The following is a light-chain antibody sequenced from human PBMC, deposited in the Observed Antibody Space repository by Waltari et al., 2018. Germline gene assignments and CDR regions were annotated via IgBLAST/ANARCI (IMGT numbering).Light chain of an antibody. V-gene: IGLV2-14*03. CDR2: DVA. CDR1: SSDLGAYNS. J-gene: IGLJ1*01. Sequence: QSALTQPASVSGSPGQSITISCPGTSSDLGAYNSFPCYQQHPANAPKLLIYDVASPPSGVSHRFAASKSGNTASLTFSGLQAEDEADYYCASSTSTSTLLFGTGTRVTVL. CDR3: ASSTSTSTLL.